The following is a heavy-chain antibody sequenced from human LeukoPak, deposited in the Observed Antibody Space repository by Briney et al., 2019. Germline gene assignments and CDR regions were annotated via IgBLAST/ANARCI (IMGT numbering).Heavy chain of an antibody. CDR3: VRHKSSTWYWSPFDY. J-gene: IGHJ4*02. V-gene: IGHV4-4*09. D-gene: IGHD6-13*01. CDR1: GGSISSYY. CDR2: IYASGST. Sequence: SETLSLTCTVSGGSISSYYWSWVRQPPGKGLEWIWYIYASGSTNYNPSLKSRVTISLDTSKNQLSLNMRSVIAADTAVYYCVRHKSSTWYWSPFDYWGQGALVIVSS.